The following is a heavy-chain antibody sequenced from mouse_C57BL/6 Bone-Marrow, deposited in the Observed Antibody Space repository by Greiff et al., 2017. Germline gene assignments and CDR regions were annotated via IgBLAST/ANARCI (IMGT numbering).Heavy chain of an antibody. Sequence: EVLLVESGGDLVKPGGSLKLSCAASGFTFSSYGMSWVRQTPDKRLEWVATISSGGSYTYYPDSVKGGITISGDNSTNTLYLQMSSLKSEDTAMYYCARHSITTVGDWFADWGQGTLVTVSA. J-gene: IGHJ3*01. CDR1: GFTFSSYG. V-gene: IGHV5-6*01. CDR2: ISSGGSYT. CDR3: ARHSITTVGDWFAD. D-gene: IGHD1-1*01.